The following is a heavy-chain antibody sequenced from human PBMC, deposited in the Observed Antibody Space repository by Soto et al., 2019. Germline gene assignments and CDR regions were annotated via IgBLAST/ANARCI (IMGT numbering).Heavy chain of an antibody. J-gene: IGHJ4*02. Sequence: EVQLVESGGDLVQPGGSLRLSCAASEFTLSNFWMHWVRQLPGKGLEWISRIKSDGSITNYADSVKGRFTISRDNAKNTLFLQMSSLGAEDTAIYYCARGRNYALDYWGQGTLVTVSS. CDR2: IKSDGSIT. V-gene: IGHV3-74*01. CDR1: EFTLSNFW. D-gene: IGHD2-2*01. CDR3: ARGRNYALDY.